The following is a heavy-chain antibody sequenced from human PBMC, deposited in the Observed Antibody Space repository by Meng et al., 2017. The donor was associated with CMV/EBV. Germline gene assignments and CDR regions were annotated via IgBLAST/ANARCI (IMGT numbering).Heavy chain of an antibody. V-gene: IGHV3-21*01. CDR2: ISSSSSYI. CDR3: ARDTITMIASDY. D-gene: IGHD3-22*01. Sequence: GESLKISCAASGFTFSSYSRNWVRQAPGKGLEWVSSISSSSSYIYYADSVKGRFTISRDNAKNSLYLQMNSLRAEDTAVYYCARDTITMIASDYWGQGTLVTVSS. CDR1: GFTFSSYS. J-gene: IGHJ4*02.